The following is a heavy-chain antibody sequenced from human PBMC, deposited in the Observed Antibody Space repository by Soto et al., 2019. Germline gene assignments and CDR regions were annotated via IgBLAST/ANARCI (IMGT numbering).Heavy chain of an antibody. CDR2: ISSSGSTI. CDR3: ARTYDFYGMDV. CDR1: GFTFSSYE. D-gene: IGHD3-3*01. Sequence: PGGSLRLSCAASGFTFSSYEMNWVRQAPGKGLEWVSYISSSGSTIYYADSVKGRFTISRDNAKNSLYLQMNSLRAEDTAVYYCARTYDFYGMDVWGQGTTVTVSS. J-gene: IGHJ6*02. V-gene: IGHV3-48*03.